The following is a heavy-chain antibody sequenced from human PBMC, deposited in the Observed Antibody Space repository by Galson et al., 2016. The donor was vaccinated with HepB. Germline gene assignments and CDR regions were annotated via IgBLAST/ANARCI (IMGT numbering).Heavy chain of an antibody. CDR2: ISYDGGAK. Sequence: SLRLSCAASGFTLSDYGMHWVRQAPGKGLEWVAVISYDGGAKYYADSVKGRFTISRDNSKNTLYLQMNSLRAEDTAVYYCAKQGEAYDISTGYFDYWGQGTLVSVSS. CDR3: AKQGEAYDISTGYFDY. D-gene: IGHD3-9*01. J-gene: IGHJ4*02. CDR1: GFTLSDYG. V-gene: IGHV3-30*18.